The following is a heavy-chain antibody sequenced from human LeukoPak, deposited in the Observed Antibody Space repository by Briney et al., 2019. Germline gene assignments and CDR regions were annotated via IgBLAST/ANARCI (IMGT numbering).Heavy chain of an antibody. CDR3: AKGHHYGSGSLDY. CDR2: IGGRDGST. Sequence: QAGGSLRLSCAASGFTFSSYGMSWVRQAPGKGLEWVSAIGGRDGSTYYADSVKGRFTISGDNSKNTLYVQMNSLRAEDTAVYYCAKGHHYGSGSLDYWGQGTLVTVSS. D-gene: IGHD3-10*01. J-gene: IGHJ4*02. V-gene: IGHV3-23*01. CDR1: GFTFSSYG.